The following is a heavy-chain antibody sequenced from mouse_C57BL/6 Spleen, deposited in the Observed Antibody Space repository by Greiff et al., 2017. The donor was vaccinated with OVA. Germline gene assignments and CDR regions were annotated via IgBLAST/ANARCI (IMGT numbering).Heavy chain of an antibody. J-gene: IGHJ2*01. CDR2: ISSGSSTI. V-gene: IGHV5-17*01. CDR3: ARQAPYYYGSSYDY. Sequence: EVNVVESGGGLVKPGGSLKLSCAASGFTFSDYGMHWVRQAPEKGLEWVAYISSGSSTIYYADTVTGRFTISSDNAKNTLFLQMTSLRSEDTAMYYCARQAPYYYGSSYDYWGQGTTLTVSS. D-gene: IGHD1-1*01. CDR1: GFTFSDYG.